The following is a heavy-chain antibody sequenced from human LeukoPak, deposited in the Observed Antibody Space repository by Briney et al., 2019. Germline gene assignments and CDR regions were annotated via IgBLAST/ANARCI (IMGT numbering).Heavy chain of an antibody. V-gene: IGHV3-11*01. CDR3: ARSFSPFDL. CDR2: ISSSGSPI. D-gene: IGHD3-3*01. Sequence: GGSLRLSCAASGFIFSDYYMSWIRQAPGKGLEWLSDISSSGSPIYYADSVKGRFTTSRDNAKNSLYLQTNSLTADDTAVYYCARSFSPFDLWGQGTMVTVSS. CDR1: GFIFSDYY. J-gene: IGHJ3*01.